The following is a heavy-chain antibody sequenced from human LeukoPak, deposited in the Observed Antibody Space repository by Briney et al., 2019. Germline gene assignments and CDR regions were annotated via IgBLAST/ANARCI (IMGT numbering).Heavy chain of an antibody. D-gene: IGHD3-22*01. J-gene: IGHJ3*02. CDR2: IHHSGSN. V-gene: IGHV4-34*01. CDR1: GVSSSGYY. Sequence: PSQTLSLTCAVYGVSSSGYYLRCIPQPSPKSLHWIGEIHHSGSNNYNPSLQSRLTISVDTSKTQFSLQLSSVPAADTAVYYCARRSPWLSRAFDIWGQGTMVTVSS. CDR3: ARRSPWLSRAFDI.